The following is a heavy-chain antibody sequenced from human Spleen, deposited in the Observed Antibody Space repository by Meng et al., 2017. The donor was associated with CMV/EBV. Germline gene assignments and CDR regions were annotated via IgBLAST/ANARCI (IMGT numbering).Heavy chain of an antibody. V-gene: IGHV1-2*02. CDR3: VRGRGTKDVVVVPAARVIWFDP. D-gene: IGHD2-2*01. CDR2: INANSGGT. Sequence: ASVKVSCKASGYTFTDYSIHWVRQAPGQGLEWMGWINANSGGTKFSQRYQGRVTMTRVTSISTAYMELRSLRSDDTAVYYCVRGRGTKDVVVVPAARVIWFDPWGQGTLVTVSS. J-gene: IGHJ5*02. CDR1: GYTFTDYS.